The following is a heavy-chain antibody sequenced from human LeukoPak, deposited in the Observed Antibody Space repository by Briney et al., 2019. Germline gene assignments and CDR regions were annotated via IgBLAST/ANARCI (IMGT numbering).Heavy chain of an antibody. D-gene: IGHD2-2*01. CDR1: GFTFSDYY. J-gene: IGHJ4*02. CDR2: ISSSGSTI. CDR3: ARESPYLGYCSSTSCYEGFDY. Sequence: GGSLRLSCAASGFTFSDYYMSWIRQAAGKGLEWVPYISSSGSTIYYADSVKGRFTISRDNAKNSLYLQMNSLRAEDTAVYYCARESPYLGYCSSTSCYEGFDYWGQGTLVTVSS. V-gene: IGHV3-11*01.